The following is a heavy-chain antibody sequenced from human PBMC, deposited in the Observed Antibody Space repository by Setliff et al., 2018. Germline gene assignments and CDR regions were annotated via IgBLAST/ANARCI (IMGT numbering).Heavy chain of an antibody. V-gene: IGHV3-48*01. CDR3: ARLGTTIPTSGTWTYYYYYYMDV. CDR1: GFTFSSHG. CDR2: ISTSSSTI. D-gene: IGHD2-21*01. J-gene: IGHJ6*03. Sequence: PGGSLRLSCVASGFTFSSHGMTWVRLAPGKGLEWISYISTSSSTIYYADSVKGRFTISRDNANHTLYLQMNSLRADDTAVYYCARLGTTIPTSGTWTYYYYYYMDVWGKGTTVTVSS.